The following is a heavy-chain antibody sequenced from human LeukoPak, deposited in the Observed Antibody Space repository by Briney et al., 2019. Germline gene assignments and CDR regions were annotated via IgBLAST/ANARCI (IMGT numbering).Heavy chain of an antibody. CDR2: IWYDGSNK. V-gene: IGHV3-33*01. Sequence: GGSLRLSCAASGFTFSNYGIHWVRQGPGKGLEWVAIIWYDGSNKYYADSVKGRFTISRDNSKNTLYLQMNSLRAEDTAVYYCAREENGAVAGPIDYWGQGTLVTASS. CDR1: GFTFSNYG. J-gene: IGHJ4*02. CDR3: AREENGAVAGPIDY. D-gene: IGHD6-19*01.